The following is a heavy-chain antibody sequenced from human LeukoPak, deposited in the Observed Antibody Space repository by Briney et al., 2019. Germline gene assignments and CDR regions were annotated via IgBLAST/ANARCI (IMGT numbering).Heavy chain of an antibody. V-gene: IGHV3-7*01. CDR2: IKQDGSEK. Sequence: PAGSLRLSCAASGFTFSDYWRSWVRQAPGKGLEGVANIKQDGSEKHYVDSLRGRFTFTRDNDKDALDLQMNSLRAEDTGVYFCARDLYYFDSSGYYASDLWGQGTLVTVSS. J-gene: IGHJ5*02. CDR1: GFTFSDYW. CDR3: ARDLYYFDSSGYYASDL. D-gene: IGHD3-22*01.